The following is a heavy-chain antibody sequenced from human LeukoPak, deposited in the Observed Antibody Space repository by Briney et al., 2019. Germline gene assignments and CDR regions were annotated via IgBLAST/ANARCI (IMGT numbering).Heavy chain of an antibody. Sequence: PGRSLRLSCAASGFTFSSYGMHWVRQAPGKGLEWVAVISYDGSNKYYADSVKGRFTISRDNSKNTLYLQMNSLRAEDTAVYYCAKVPTSSSTSCSWGQGTLVTVSS. CDR2: ISYDGSNK. CDR3: AKVPTSSSTSCS. J-gene: IGHJ5*02. CDR1: GFTFSSYG. D-gene: IGHD2-2*01. V-gene: IGHV3-30*18.